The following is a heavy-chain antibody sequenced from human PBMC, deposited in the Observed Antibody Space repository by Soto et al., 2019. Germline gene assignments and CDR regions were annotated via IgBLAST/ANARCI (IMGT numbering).Heavy chain of an antibody. D-gene: IGHD2-2*01. J-gene: IGHJ4*02. CDR2: INPNSGGT. Sequence: ASVKVSCKASGYTFTGYYMHWVRQAPGQGLEWMGWINPNSGGTNYAQKFQGRVTMTRDTSISTAYMELSRLRSDDTAVYYCARGPIVVVPAEAASRRTYFDYWGQGTLVTVSS. V-gene: IGHV1-2*02. CDR1: GYTFTGYY. CDR3: ARGPIVVVPAEAASRRTYFDY.